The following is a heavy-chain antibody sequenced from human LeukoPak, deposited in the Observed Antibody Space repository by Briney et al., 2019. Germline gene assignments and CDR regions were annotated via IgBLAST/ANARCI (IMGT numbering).Heavy chain of an antibody. CDR2: ISHYENA. V-gene: IGHV4-30-2*01. J-gene: IGHJ4*02. Sequence: SETLSLTCTVSGDSISSGGYFWSWIRQPPGKGLEWIGYISHYENAYYNPSLSSRVTMSVDKSKTQVSLKIPSVTAADTAIYYCARDGYNSAPFDYWGPGTLVTVSS. CDR1: GDSISSGGYF. D-gene: IGHD5-24*01. CDR3: ARDGYNSAPFDY.